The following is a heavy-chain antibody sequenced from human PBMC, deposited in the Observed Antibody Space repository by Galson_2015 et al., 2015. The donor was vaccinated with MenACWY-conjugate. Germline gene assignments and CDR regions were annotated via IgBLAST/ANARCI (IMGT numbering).Heavy chain of an antibody. CDR2: IYPGDSDT. D-gene: IGHD3-16*01. J-gene: IGHJ4*02. V-gene: IGHV5-51*01. CDR3: ARRGYDYVWGSPIDY. Sequence: QSGAEVKKPGESLKISCKGSGYSFTSYWIGWVRQMPGKGLEWMGIIYPGDSDTRYSPSFQGQVTISADKSISTAYLQWSSLKASDTAMYYCARRGYDYVWGSPIDYWGQGTLVTVSS. CDR1: GYSFTSYW.